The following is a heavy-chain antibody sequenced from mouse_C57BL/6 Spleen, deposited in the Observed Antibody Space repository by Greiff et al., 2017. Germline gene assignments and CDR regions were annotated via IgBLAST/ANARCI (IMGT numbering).Heavy chain of an antibody. D-gene: IGHD1-1*01. V-gene: IGHV1-80*01. CDR2: IYPGDGDT. CDR1: GYAFSSYW. Sequence: QVQLQQSGAELVQPGASVKISCKASGYAFSSYWMNWVKQRPGKGLEWIGQIYPGDGDTNYNGKVKGKATLTADKSSSTAYMQHSSLTSEDSAVYFCARDEIDYYGRGAMDYGGQGTSVTVSS. J-gene: IGHJ4*01. CDR3: ARDEIDYYGRGAMDY.